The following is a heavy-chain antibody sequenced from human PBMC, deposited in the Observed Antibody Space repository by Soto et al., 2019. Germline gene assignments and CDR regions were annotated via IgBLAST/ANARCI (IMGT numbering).Heavy chain of an antibody. V-gene: IGHV4-34*01. D-gene: IGHD6-19*01. J-gene: IGHJ4*02. Sequence: QVQLQQWGAGLLKPSETLSLTCAVYGGSFSGYYWSWIRQPPGKGLEWIGEINHSGSTNYNPSLKSRVTISVDTSKNQFSLKLSSVTAADTAVYYCARLPTTIAVAGPGFDYWGQGTLVTVSS. CDR3: ARLPTTIAVAGPGFDY. CDR2: INHSGST. CDR1: GGSFSGYY.